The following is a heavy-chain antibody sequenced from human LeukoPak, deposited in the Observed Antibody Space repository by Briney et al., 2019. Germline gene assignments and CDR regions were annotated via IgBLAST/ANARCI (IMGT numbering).Heavy chain of an antibody. CDR3: ARDSQSSSWTRTNMDV. CDR2: IYTSGST. J-gene: IGHJ6*03. V-gene: IGHV4-61*02. D-gene: IGHD6-13*01. CDR1: GGSISSGSYY. Sequence: SETLSLTCTVSGGSISSGSYYWNWIRQPAGKGLGWIGRIYTSGSTKYNPSLKSRVTISVDTSKNQFSLKLSSVTADDTAVYYCARDSQSSSWTRTNMDVWGKGTTVTVSS.